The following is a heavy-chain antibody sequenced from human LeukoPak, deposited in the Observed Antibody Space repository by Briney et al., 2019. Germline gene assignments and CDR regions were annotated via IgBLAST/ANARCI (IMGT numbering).Heavy chain of an antibody. Sequence: ASVKVPCTSSGGTFTTYAITWVRQAPGQGLEWMGGIISILGEPNYAQKFQGRVTITADGSTYTAYMELSSLIPEDTAVYYCARDIRELELQLVCFDSWGQGTLVTVSS. CDR2: IISILGEP. V-gene: IGHV1-69*10. CDR1: GGTFTTYA. J-gene: IGHJ4*02. D-gene: IGHD1-7*01. CDR3: ARDIRELELQLVCFDS.